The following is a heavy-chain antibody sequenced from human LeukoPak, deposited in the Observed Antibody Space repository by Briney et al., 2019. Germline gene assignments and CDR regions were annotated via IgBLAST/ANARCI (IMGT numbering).Heavy chain of an antibody. Sequence: SETLSLTCTVSGGSISSNYWNWIRQPPGKGLGWIGYIYYSGSTNYNPSLKSRVTISVDTSKSQFSLRLTSVTAADTAVYYCASGSAVAAAGDYWGQGTLVTVSS. J-gene: IGHJ4*02. CDR2: IYYSGST. V-gene: IGHV4-59*01. CDR1: GGSISSNY. CDR3: ASGSAVAAAGDY. D-gene: IGHD6-13*01.